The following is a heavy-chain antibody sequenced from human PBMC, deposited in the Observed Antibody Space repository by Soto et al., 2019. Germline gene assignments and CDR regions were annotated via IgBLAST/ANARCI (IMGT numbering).Heavy chain of an antibody. Sequence: SETLSLTCTVSGGSISSSSYYWGWIRQPPGKGLEWIGSIYYSGSTYYNPSLKSRVTISVDTSKNQFSLKLSSVTAADTAVYYCAGPAGIAAAVSDIANNWFDPWGQGTLVTVSS. D-gene: IGHD6-13*01. V-gene: IGHV4-39*01. CDR1: GGSISSSSYY. CDR2: IYYSGST. J-gene: IGHJ5*02. CDR3: AGPAGIAAAVSDIANNWFDP.